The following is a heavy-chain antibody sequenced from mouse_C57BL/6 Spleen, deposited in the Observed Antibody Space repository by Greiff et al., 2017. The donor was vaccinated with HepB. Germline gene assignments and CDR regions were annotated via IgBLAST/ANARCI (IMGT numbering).Heavy chain of an antibody. CDR3: ARGGYYGSSYEGNFDY. CDR1: GYTFTSYG. CDR2: IYPRSGNT. J-gene: IGHJ2*01. V-gene: IGHV1-81*01. Sequence: QVQLQQSGAELARPGASVKLSCKASGYTFTSYGISWVKQRTGQGLEWIGEIYPRSGNTYYNEKFKGKATLTADKSSSTAYMELRSLTSEDSAVYFCARGGYYGSSYEGNFDYWGQGTTLTVSS. D-gene: IGHD1-1*01.